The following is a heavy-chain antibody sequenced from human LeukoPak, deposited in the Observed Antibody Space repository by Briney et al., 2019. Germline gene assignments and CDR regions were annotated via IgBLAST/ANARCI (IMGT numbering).Heavy chain of an antibody. D-gene: IGHD3-10*01. V-gene: IGHV4-59*01. CDR3: AGVFSGRRPFEL. CDR2: IYYRGFT. Sequence: PSETLSLTCTVPGDSINSYYWNWIRQPPGKGLEWIGYIYYRGFTNYNPSLKSRVSTSIDTSKKQFSLKLSSVTAADTAIYYCAGVFSGRRPFELWGKGTPVTVSP. CDR1: GDSINSYY. J-gene: IGHJ4*02.